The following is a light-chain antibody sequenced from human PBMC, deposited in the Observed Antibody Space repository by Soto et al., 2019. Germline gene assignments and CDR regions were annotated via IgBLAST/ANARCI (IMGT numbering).Light chain of an antibody. Sequence: ESQMGQAPSTLSASVGETVTITCLASQSISSYLTWYQQKPGKAPKRLIYAASSLQSGVPSRFSGSGSGTEFTLTITSLQPDDFATYYCQLYDSYSRTFGQRTKVDIK. CDR2: AAS. CDR3: QLYDSYSRT. CDR1: QSISSY. V-gene: IGKV1-5*01. J-gene: IGKJ1*01.